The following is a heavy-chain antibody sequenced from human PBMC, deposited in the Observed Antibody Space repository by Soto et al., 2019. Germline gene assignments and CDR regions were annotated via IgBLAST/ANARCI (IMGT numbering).Heavy chain of an antibody. CDR3: VKDFLWPQTYYIHY. V-gene: IGHV3-23*01. Sequence: PGGSLRLCCAASGVTFSSYAMSWVRQAPGKGLEWVSAISGSGGSTYYADSVKGRFTISRDNSKNTLYLQMNSLRAEDTAVYYCVKDFLWPQTYYIHYWGQATLVSGSS. CDR2: ISGSGGST. J-gene: IGHJ4*02. D-gene: IGHD3-10*02. CDR1: GVTFSSYA.